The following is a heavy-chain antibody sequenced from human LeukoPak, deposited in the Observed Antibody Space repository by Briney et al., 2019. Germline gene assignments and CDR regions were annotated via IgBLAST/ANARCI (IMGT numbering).Heavy chain of an antibody. V-gene: IGHV3-66*04. CDR2: IHIGGGT. J-gene: IGHJ4*02. CDR3: ARHRELGL. D-gene: IGHD1-26*01. Sequence: GGSLRLSCAASGFTFSSYAMSWVRQAPGKGLEWVSIIHIGGGTNYADFVKGRFTISRDNSKNMVYLQMNSLTVEDTAVYYCARHRELGLWGQGTLVSVSS. CDR1: GFTFSSYA.